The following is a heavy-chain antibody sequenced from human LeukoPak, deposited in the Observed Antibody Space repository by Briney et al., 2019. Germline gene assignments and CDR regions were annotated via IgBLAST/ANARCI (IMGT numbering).Heavy chain of an antibody. J-gene: IGHJ4*02. Sequence: GASVKVSCKASGYTFTSYGISWVRQAPGQGLEWMGWINPSSGGTNYAQKFQGRVTMTRDTSISTAYMELSRLRSDDTAVYYCARPPYYYDSSGYIHWGQGTLVTVSS. CDR3: ARPPYYYDSSGYIH. D-gene: IGHD3-22*01. CDR1: GYTFTSYG. V-gene: IGHV1-2*02. CDR2: INPSSGGT.